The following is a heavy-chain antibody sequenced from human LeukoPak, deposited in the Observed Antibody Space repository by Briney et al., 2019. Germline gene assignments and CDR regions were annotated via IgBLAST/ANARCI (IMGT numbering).Heavy chain of an antibody. CDR2: IYYSVNT. J-gene: IGHJ6*02. CDR1: GGSINSYY. CDR3: ARAPNYYYGMDV. V-gene: IGHV4-59*01. Sequence: SETLSLTCTVSGGSINSYYWSWIRQPPGKGLEWIGYIYYSVNTNYNPSLKSRVTISVDTSKNQFSLKLSSVTAADTAVYYCARAPNYYYGMDVWGQGTTVTVSS.